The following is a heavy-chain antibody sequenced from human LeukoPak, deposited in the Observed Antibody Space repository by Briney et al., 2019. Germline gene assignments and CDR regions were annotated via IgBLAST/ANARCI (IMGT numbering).Heavy chain of an antibody. CDR2: IYYSGST. V-gene: IGHV4-39*07. Sequence: SETLSLTCTVSGGSISSSSYYWGWIRQPPGKGLEWIGSIYYSGSTYYNPSLKSRVTISVDTSKNQFSLKLSSVTAADTAVYYCARSRGTIAAAGTGDAFDIWGQGTMVTASS. CDR3: ARSRGTIAAAGTGDAFDI. CDR1: GGSISSSSYY. D-gene: IGHD6-13*01. J-gene: IGHJ3*02.